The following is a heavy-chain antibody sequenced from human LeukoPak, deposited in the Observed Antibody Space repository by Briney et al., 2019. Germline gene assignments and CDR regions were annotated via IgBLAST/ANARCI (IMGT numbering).Heavy chain of an antibody. J-gene: IGHJ4*02. V-gene: IGHV3-23*01. D-gene: IGHD6-19*01. CDR1: GFTFSSYA. CDR2: ISGSGGST. CDR3: AKVSEEGAYSSGWYVEGYYFDY. Sequence: GGSLRLSCAASGFTFSSYAMSWVRKAPGKGLEWVSAISGSGGSTYYADSVKGRFTISRDNSKNTLYLQMNSLRAEDTAVYYCAKVSEEGAYSSGWYVEGYYFDYWGQGTLVTVSS.